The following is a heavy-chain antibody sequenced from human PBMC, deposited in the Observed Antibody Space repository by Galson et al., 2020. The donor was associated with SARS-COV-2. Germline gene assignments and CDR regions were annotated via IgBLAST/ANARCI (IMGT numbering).Heavy chain of an antibody. V-gene: IGHV4-34*01. J-gene: IGHJ4*02. D-gene: IGHD1-1*01. CDR1: GGSFSGYY. Sequence: SQASETLSLTCAVYGGSFSGYYWSWIRQPPGKGLEWIGEINHSGSTNYNPSLKSRVTISVDTSKNQFSLKLSSVTAADTAVYYCAGDSWLTTNYFDYWGQGTLVTVSS. CDR3: AGDSWLTTNYFDY. CDR2: INHSGST.